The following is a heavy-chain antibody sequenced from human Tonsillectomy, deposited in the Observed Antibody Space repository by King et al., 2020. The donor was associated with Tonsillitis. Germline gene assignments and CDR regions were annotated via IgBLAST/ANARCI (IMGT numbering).Heavy chain of an antibody. CDR1: GFSFSSYA. CDR2: ISSTRKYI. CDR3: ARDVLGGFDY. Sequence: DVQLVESGGGLVKTGGSLRLSCTASGFSFSSYAMNWVRQAPGKGVGWFSSISSTRKYIFYADSGKGRFTISRDNAKNSLFLQMSGLRAGDTAVYYCARDVLGGFDYWGQGTLVPVSS. D-gene: IGHD3-16*01. V-gene: IGHV3-21*01. J-gene: IGHJ4*02.